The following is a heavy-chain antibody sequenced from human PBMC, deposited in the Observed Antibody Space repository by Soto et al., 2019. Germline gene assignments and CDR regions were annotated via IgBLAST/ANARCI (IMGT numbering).Heavy chain of an antibody. D-gene: IGHD6-19*01. J-gene: IGHJ6*01. CDR1: GGSFSGYY. CDR3: ARGLSSSGWAYYYYYYGMDV. Sequence: SETLSLTCAVYGGSFSGYYWSWIRQPPGKGLDWIGEINNSGSTNYNPSLKSRVTISVDTSKNQFSLKLSSVTAADTAVYYCARGLSSSGWAYYYYYYGMDVWGQGTPVTVSS. CDR2: INNSGST. V-gene: IGHV4-34*01.